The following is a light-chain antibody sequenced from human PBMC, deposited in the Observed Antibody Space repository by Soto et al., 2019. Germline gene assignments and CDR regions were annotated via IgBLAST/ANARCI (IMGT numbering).Light chain of an antibody. J-gene: IGLJ1*01. CDR1: SSDVGNYNY. CDR2: DVS. Sequence: QSVLTQPASVSGSPGQSITISCTGTSSDVGNYNYVSWYQQYAGKAPKLMIFDVSDRPSGVSNRFSGSKSGNTASLTISGLQAEDEADYYCSSYTSSSTYVFGTGTKLTVL. CDR3: SSYTSSSTYV. V-gene: IGLV2-14*01.